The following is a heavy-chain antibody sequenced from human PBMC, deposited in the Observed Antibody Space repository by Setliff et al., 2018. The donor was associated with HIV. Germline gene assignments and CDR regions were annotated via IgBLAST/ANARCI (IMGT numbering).Heavy chain of an antibody. Sequence: SVKVSCKASGGTFSNYGMSWVRQAPGQGLEWMGGIIPISGTANYAQKFQGRVTITTDESTSAAYMELSGLRSEDTAVYYCARGMDYYDTSGYYQYYFDYWGQGTLVTVSS. CDR3: ARGMDYYDTSGYYQYYFDY. D-gene: IGHD3-22*01. CDR1: GGTFSNYG. V-gene: IGHV1-69*05. J-gene: IGHJ4*02. CDR2: IIPISGTA.